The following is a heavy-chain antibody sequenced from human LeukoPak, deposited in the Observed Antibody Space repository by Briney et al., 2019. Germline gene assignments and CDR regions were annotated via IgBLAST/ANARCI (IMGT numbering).Heavy chain of an antibody. V-gene: IGHV3-23*01. CDR2: ISGSGGGT. D-gene: IGHD3-22*01. CDR3: AKRGVVIRVILVGFHKEAYYFDS. J-gene: IGHJ4*02. CDR1: GITLSNNG. Sequence: GGSLRLSCAVSGITLSNNGMSWVRQAPGKGLEWVAGISGSGGGTVYADSVKGRFTISRDNPKNTLYLQMNSLRAEDTAVYFCAKRGVVIRVILVGFHKEAYYFDSWGQGALVTVSS.